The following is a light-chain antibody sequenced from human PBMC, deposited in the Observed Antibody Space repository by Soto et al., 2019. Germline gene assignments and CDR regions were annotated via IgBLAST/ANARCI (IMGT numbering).Light chain of an antibody. CDR3: GTWDSSLSAGWV. J-gene: IGLJ3*02. CDR1: SSDIGAYNY. V-gene: IGLV2-14*01. CDR2: EVS. Sequence: QSVLTQPASVSGSPGQSITISCTGSSSDIGAYNYVSWFQQYPGKAPKLIISEVSNRPSGIPDRFSGSKSGTSATLRITGSQTGDQADYYCGTWDSSLSAGWVFGRGTKVTVL.